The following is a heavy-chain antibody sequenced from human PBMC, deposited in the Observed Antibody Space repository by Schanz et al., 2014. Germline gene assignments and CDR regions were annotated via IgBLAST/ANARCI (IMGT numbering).Heavy chain of an antibody. J-gene: IGHJ4*02. CDR2: VGDTGTTK. Sequence: VQLVESGGGLVQPGGSLRLSCAASGFTFSSYAMHWVRQAPAKGLEWVAVVGDTGTTKFYADSVKGRLTVSRDNSKNTLFLQMSSLRAEDTAVYYCARDGDFDYWGQGTLVTVSS. CDR3: ARDGDFDY. CDR1: GFTFSSYA. V-gene: IGHV3-30*04.